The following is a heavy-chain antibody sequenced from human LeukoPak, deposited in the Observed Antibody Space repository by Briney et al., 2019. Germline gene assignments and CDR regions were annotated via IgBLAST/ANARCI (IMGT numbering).Heavy chain of an antibody. D-gene: IGHD2-21*02. CDR2: INPSGGST. Sequence: ASVKVSCKASGYTFTSYYMHWVRQAPGQGLEWMGIINPSGGSTSYAQKFQGRVTMTRDTSTSTVYMELSSLRSEDTAVYYCSRTSCGGDCYSVDYYYYGMDVWGQGTTVTVSS. CDR3: SRTSCGGDCYSVDYYYYGMDV. J-gene: IGHJ6*02. V-gene: IGHV1-46*01. CDR1: GYTFTSYY.